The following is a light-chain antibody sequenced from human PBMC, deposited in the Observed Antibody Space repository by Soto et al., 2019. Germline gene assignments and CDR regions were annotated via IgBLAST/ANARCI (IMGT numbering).Light chain of an antibody. Sequence: HSALTQPASVSGSPGQSITISCTGTSSDVGGYNYVSWYQQHPGKAPKLMIYEVTNRPSGVSNRFSGSKSGNTASLTISGLQAEDEADYYCNSYTTSSAMVFGGGTKLTVL. CDR1: SSDVGGYNY. V-gene: IGLV2-14*01. CDR3: NSYTTSSAMV. CDR2: EVT. J-gene: IGLJ2*01.